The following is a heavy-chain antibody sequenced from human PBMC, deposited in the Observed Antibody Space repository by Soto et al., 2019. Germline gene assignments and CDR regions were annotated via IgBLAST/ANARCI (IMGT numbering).Heavy chain of an antibody. CDR3: AREGGSSAYDHRGGMDV. V-gene: IGHV3-21*01. D-gene: IGHD5-12*01. Sequence: VHLVESGGGLVKPGGSVRLSCAASGFTFKTYSMNWVRQAPGKGLEWVSSISSSSSYIFYADSVKGRFTISRDNAKNSLYLQMNSLRAEDTAVYYCAREGGSSAYDHRGGMDVWGQGTTVTVSS. CDR2: ISSSSSYI. J-gene: IGHJ6*02. CDR1: GFTFKTYS.